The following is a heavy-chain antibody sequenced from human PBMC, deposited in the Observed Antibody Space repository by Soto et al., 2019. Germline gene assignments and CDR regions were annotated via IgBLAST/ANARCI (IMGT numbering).Heavy chain of an antibody. CDR3: AKDIQQWLVLDAFDV. J-gene: IGHJ3*01. Sequence: PGGSLRLSCAASGFTFINYAMSWVRQAPGKGLEWVSSISGSGGNTYADSDKGRFTISRDNSKNTLYLQMNSLRAEDTAVYFCAKDIQQWLVLDAFDVWGQGTMVTVSS. CDR1: GFTFINYA. V-gene: IGHV3-23*01. D-gene: IGHD6-19*01. CDR2: ISGSGGNT.